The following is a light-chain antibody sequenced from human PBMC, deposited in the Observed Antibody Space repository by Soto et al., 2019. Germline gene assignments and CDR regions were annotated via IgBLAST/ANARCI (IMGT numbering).Light chain of an antibody. V-gene: IGKV3D-20*02. CDR1: QTVDRGY. J-gene: IGKJ2*01. CDR3: QQYNNWPYT. CDR2: DAS. Sequence: EIVLTQSPGTLSLSPGERATLSCRASQTVDRGYLAWYQQKPGQAPRLLIYDASTRATGIPDRFSGSRSGTDFTLTISRLEPEDFAVYYCQQYNNWPYTFGQGTKLEIK.